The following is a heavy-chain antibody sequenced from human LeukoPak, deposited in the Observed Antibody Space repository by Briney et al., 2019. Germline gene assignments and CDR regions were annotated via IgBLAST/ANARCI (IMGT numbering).Heavy chain of an antibody. CDR3: ARDLGYCSSTSCFPAY. CDR2: IIPIFGTA. Sequence: SVKVSCKASGGTFSSYAISWVRQAPGQGLEWMGGIIPIFGTANYAQKFQGRVTITADESTSTAYMELSSLRSEDTAVYYCARDLGYCSSTSCFPAYWGQGTLVTVSS. J-gene: IGHJ4*02. V-gene: IGHV1-69*13. CDR1: GGTFSSYA. D-gene: IGHD2-2*01.